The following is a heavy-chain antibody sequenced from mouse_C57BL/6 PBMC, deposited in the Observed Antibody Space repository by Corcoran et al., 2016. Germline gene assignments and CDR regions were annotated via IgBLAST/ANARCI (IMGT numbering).Heavy chain of an antibody. J-gene: IGHJ2*01. CDR3: AREGTTVVFDY. CDR1: GYSITSGYY. V-gene: IGHV3-6*01. CDR2: ISYDGSN. Sequence: DVQLQESGPGLVKPSQSLSLTCSVTGYSITSGYYWNWIRQFPGNKLEWMGYISYDGSNNYNPSLKHRISITRDTSKNQFFLKLNSVTTEDTATYYCAREGTTVVFDYWGQGTTLTVSS. D-gene: IGHD1-1*01.